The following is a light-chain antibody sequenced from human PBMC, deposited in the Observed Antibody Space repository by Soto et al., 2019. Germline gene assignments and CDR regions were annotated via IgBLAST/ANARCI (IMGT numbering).Light chain of an antibody. V-gene: IGLV2-14*01. CDR2: EVS. CDR3: SSYTASSTRV. J-gene: IGLJ1*01. CDR1: SSDVGIYNY. Sequence: QSVLTQPASVSGSPGQSIAISCTGSSSDVGIYNYVSWYQQHPGKVPKLIIYEVSNRPSGVSNRFSGSKSGNTASLTISGLQAEDEADYYCSSYTASSTRVFGTGTKVPVL.